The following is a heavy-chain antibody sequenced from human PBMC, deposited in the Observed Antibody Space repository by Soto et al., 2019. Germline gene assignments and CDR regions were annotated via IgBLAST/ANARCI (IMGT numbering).Heavy chain of an antibody. V-gene: IGHV3-21*01. CDR1: GFTFSSYS. CDR2: ISSSSSYI. CDR3: ARFATYSGHDFGMEYFDY. J-gene: IGHJ4*02. D-gene: IGHD5-12*01. Sequence: EVQLVESGGGLVKPGGSLRLSCAASGFTFSSYSMNWVRQAPGKGLEWVSSISSSSSYIYYADSVKGRFTISRDNAKNSLYLQMNSLRAEDTAVYYCARFATYSGHDFGMEYFDYWGQGTLVTVSS.